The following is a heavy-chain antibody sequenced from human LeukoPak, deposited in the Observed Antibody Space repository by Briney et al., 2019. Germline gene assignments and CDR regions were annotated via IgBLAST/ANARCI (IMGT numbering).Heavy chain of an antibody. CDR3: ARDGWRDYGDYGSSIVDY. CDR2: ISSSGSTI. CDR1: GFTFSSYE. D-gene: IGHD4-17*01. Sequence: GGSLRLSCAASGFTFSSYEMNWVRQAPGKGLEWVSYISSSGSTIYYADSVKGRFTISRGNAKNSLYLQMNSLRAEDTAVYYCARDGWRDYGDYGSSIVDYWGQGTLVTVSS. J-gene: IGHJ4*02. V-gene: IGHV3-48*03.